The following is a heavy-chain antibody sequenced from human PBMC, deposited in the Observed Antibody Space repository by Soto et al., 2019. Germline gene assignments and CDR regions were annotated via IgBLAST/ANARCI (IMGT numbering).Heavy chain of an antibody. D-gene: IGHD2-2*01. J-gene: IGHJ4*02. CDR1: GYSFTSYW. Sequence: PGESLKISCKGSGYSFTSYWIGWVRQMPGKGLEWMGIIYPGDSDTRYSPSFQGQVTISADKSISTAYLQWSSLKASDTAMYYCARVPRGGVVVVPAAIGYFDYWGKGTLVTVSS. CDR3: ARVPRGGVVVVPAAIGYFDY. V-gene: IGHV5-51*01. CDR2: IYPGDSDT.